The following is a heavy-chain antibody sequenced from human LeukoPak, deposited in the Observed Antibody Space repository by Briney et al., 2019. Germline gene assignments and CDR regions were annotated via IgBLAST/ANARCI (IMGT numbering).Heavy chain of an antibody. CDR2: MNPNSGNT. V-gene: IGHV1-8*01. Sequence: VASVTVSCKASGYTFTSYDINWVRQAPGQGLEWMGWMNPNSGNTGYAQKFQGRVTMTRNTSISTAYMELSSLRSEDTAVYYCARDIYDSSGYYDPWGQGTLVTVSS. CDR1: GYTFTSYD. J-gene: IGHJ5*02. CDR3: ARDIYDSSGYYDP. D-gene: IGHD3-22*01.